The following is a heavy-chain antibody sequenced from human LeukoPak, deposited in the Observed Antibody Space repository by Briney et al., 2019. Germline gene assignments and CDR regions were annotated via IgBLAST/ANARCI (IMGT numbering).Heavy chain of an antibody. CDR2: IIPIFGTA. J-gene: IGHJ4*02. CDR3: ARVPSPMTHAY. CDR1: GGSFRSYT. V-gene: IGHV1-69*13. D-gene: IGHD3-22*01. Sequence: GASVKVSCKASGGSFRSYTINWVRQAPGQGLEWMGGIIPIFGTANYAPNFQGRVTITADESTSTAYMELSSLRSEDTAVYFCARVPSPMTHAYWGQGTLVTVSS.